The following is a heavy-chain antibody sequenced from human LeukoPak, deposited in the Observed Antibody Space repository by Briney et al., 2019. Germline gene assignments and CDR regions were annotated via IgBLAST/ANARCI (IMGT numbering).Heavy chain of an antibody. CDR2: IYSGGST. V-gene: IGHV3-53*01. Sequence: GGSLRLSCAASGFTVSSNYMSWVRQAPGKGLEWVSVIYSGGSTYYADSVKGRFTISRDNSKNTLYLQMNSLRAEDTAAYYCARVGLDLDFDYWDQGTLVTVSS. CDR1: GFTVSSNY. CDR3: ARVGLDLDFDY. J-gene: IGHJ4*02. D-gene: IGHD3/OR15-3a*01.